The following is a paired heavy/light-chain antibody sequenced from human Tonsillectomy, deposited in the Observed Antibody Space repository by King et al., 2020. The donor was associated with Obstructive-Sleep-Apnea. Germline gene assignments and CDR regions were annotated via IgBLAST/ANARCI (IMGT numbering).Heavy chain of an antibody. Sequence: EVQLVESGGGLVQPGGSLRLSCAASGFTVSSNYMTWVRQAPGKGLEWVSVIYSGGSTYYADSVKGRFTISRDNSKNTLYLQMNSLRAEDTAVYFCARVSMYYDILTGYESGYAFDIWGQGTMVTVSS. CDR1: GFTVSSNY. CDR2: IYSGGST. D-gene: IGHD3-9*01. CDR3: ARVSMYYDILTGYESGYAFDI. V-gene: IGHV3-66*01. J-gene: IGHJ3*02.
Light chain of an antibody. CDR3: QQYGSSQFT. V-gene: IGKV3-20*01. CDR1: QSVSGSY. Sequence: EIVLTQSPGTLSLPPGERATLSCRASQSVSGSYLAWYQQKPGQAPRLLIYGASSRATGIPDRFSGSGSGTDFTLTISRLEPEDFAVYYCQQYGSSQFTFGPGTKVDIK. CDR2: GAS. J-gene: IGKJ3*01.